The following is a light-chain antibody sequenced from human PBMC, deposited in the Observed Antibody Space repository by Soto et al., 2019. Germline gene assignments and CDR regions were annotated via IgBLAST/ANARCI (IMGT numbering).Light chain of an antibody. CDR3: AVWDDSLHARV. CDR1: DSNIGSNP. V-gene: IGLV1-44*01. J-gene: IGLJ3*02. Sequence: QSVLTQPPSASGTPGQTVTISCSGSDSNIGSNPLNWFQQLPGAAPTLLIYLNDQRPSGVPARFSGSKSGTSASLAISGLRSEEEADYYCAVWDDSLHARVFGGGTKLTVL. CDR2: LND.